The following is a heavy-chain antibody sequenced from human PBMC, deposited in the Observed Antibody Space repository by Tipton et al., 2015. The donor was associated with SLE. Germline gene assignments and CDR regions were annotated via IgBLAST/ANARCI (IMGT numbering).Heavy chain of an antibody. J-gene: IGHJ5*02. D-gene: IGHD3/OR15-3a*01. V-gene: IGHV3-21*03. CDR2: ISSSSTYI. CDR3: VRDYEFRLGRFDP. CDR1: GFTFSDYW. Sequence: SLRLSCAASGFTFSDYWMSWVRQAPGKGLEWVSSISSSSTYIHYADSVKGRFTISRDNAKNSLYLHMNSLRAEDTAVYYCVRDYEFRLGRFDPWGQGALVTVSS.